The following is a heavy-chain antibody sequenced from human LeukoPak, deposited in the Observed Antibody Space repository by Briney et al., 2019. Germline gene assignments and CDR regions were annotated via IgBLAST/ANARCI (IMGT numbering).Heavy chain of an antibody. CDR3: ARRMYYYDSSGYGGYWLDP. CDR1: GGSISRYY. D-gene: IGHD3-22*01. J-gene: IGHJ5*02. CDR2: IYYSGST. V-gene: IGHV4-59*08. Sequence: SETLSLTCTVCGGSISRYYWSWIRQPPGKGLERIGYIYYSGSTNYNPSLKSRVTMSVETSKNQFSLKPSSVTAADTAVYYCARRMYYYDSSGYGGYWLDPWGQGTLVTVSS.